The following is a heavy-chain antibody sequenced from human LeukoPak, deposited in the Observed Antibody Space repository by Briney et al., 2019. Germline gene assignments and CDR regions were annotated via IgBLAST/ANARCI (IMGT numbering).Heavy chain of an antibody. CDR3: AKVWRDDHISGSYRGLDH. V-gene: IGHV3-30*18. CDR2: MSYDGNNK. D-gene: IGHD3-16*02. CDR1: GFSFDDYV. J-gene: IGHJ4*02. Sequence: GRSLRLSCAASGFSFDDYVMDWVRQAPGKGLEWVAGMSYDGNNKYYADSVKGRFTISRDNSKNTLYLQMNSLRVEDTAIYFCAKVWRDDHISGSYRGLDHWGQGTLVSVSS.